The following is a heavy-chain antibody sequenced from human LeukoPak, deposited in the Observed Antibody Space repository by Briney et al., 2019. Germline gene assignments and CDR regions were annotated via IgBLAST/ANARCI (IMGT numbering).Heavy chain of an antibody. CDR3: ARGGSELVVLTYDAFDI. J-gene: IGHJ3*02. CDR2: TTPILGTT. V-gene: IGHV1-69*13. D-gene: IGHD2-15*01. Sequence: GASVKVSCKASGYTFTSYGISWVRQAPGQGLEWMGGTTPILGTTTYAHNFQGRVTITADETTSTAYMEVHSLTSEDTAVYFCARGGSELVVLTYDAFDIWGQGTKVTVSS. CDR1: GYTFTSYG.